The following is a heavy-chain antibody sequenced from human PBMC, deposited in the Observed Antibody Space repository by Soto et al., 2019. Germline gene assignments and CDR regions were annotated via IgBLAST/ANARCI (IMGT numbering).Heavy chain of an antibody. J-gene: IGHJ4*02. Sequence: QLVESGGGLVKPGGSLRLSCVASGFPFSSFSLNWIRQAPGKGLEWVSSIGRVSTYIYYADSVRGRFTVSRYNAKISDDLQMNGLAAEDSGIYDCARVTAGSGSYQIDLWGQGTLVTVSS. V-gene: IGHV3-21*02. D-gene: IGHD3-10*01. CDR1: GFPFSSFS. CDR3: ARVTAGSGSYQIDL. CDR2: IGRVSTYI.